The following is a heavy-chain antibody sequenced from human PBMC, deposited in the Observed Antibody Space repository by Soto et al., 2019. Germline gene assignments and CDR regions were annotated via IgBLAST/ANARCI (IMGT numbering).Heavy chain of an antibody. V-gene: IGHV3-23*01. CDR3: AKALRYFDWLLRPSNSMDV. Sequence: EVQLLESGGGLVQPGGSLRLSCAASGFTSSNYAMSWVRQAPGKGLEWVSTIRGSGDSTYYADSVKGRFTISRDNSRNTLCLQINSLRAEDTDVYYCAKALRYFDWLLRPSNSMDVWGQGTTITVSS. J-gene: IGHJ6*02. CDR2: IRGSGDST. D-gene: IGHD3-9*01. CDR1: GFTSSNYA.